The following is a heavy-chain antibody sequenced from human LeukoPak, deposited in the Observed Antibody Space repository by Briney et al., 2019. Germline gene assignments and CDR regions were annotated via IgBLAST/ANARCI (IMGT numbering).Heavy chain of an antibody. Sequence: PGGSLRLSCAASGFTFSSYSMNWVRQAPGKGLEWVSSISSSSSYIYYADSVKGRFTISRDNAKNSLYLQMNSLRAEDTAVCYCANSPKALGYCSSTSCYGWGQGTLVTVSS. D-gene: IGHD2-2*01. J-gene: IGHJ4*02. CDR2: ISSSSSYI. CDR3: ANSPKALGYCSSTSCYG. CDR1: GFTFSSYS. V-gene: IGHV3-21*01.